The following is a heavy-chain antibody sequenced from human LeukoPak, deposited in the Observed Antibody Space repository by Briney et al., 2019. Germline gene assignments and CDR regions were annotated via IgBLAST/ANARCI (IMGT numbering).Heavy chain of an antibody. J-gene: IGHJ4*02. CDR1: GFTFSDYY. D-gene: IGHD3-22*01. Sequence: PGGSLRLSCAASGFTFSDYYMSWIRQAPGKGLEWVSYISSSGSTIYYADSVKGRFTISRDNAKNSLYLQMNSLRAEDTAVYYCARELRTYYYDSSGYSMPSALDYWGQGTLVTVSS. CDR3: ARELRTYYYDSSGYSMPSALDY. CDR2: ISSSGSTI. V-gene: IGHV3-11*04.